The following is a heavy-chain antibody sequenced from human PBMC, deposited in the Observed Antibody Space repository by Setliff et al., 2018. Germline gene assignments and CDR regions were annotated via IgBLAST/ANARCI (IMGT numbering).Heavy chain of an antibody. CDR1: GYTFSANA. CDR2: IYTDNGNT. CDR3: VRSSAPQVVLAADFDF. Sequence: ASVKVSCKASGYTFSANAIHWVRQAPGQRLEWMGFIYTDNGNTKYSKNFQDRVAITRDTSASTVYMELKSLRSDDTAVYYCVRSSAPQVVLAADFDFWGQGTPVTVSS. V-gene: IGHV1-3*04. D-gene: IGHD6-19*01. J-gene: IGHJ4*02.